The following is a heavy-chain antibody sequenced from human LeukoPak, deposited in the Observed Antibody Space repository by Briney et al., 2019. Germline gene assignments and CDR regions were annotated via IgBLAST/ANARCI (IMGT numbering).Heavy chain of an antibody. CDR3: AKAGSRWLAFLSWFDP. J-gene: IGHJ5*02. V-gene: IGHV3-30*02. CDR2: IRYDGSRK. CDR1: GFIFSSYG. D-gene: IGHD6-19*01. Sequence: GGSLRLSCAASGFIFSSYGMHWVRQAPGKGLEWVAFIRYDGSRKYYADSVKGRFTISRDNSKNTLYLQMNSLRAEDTAVYYCAKAGSRWLAFLSWFDPWGQGTLVAVSS.